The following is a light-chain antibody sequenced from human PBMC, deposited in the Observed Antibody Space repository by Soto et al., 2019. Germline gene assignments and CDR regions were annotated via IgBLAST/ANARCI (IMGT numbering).Light chain of an antibody. CDR1: SSDVGGYDY. CDR2: EVT. J-gene: IGLJ1*01. Sequence: ALTQPPSASGSPGQSVTISCTGTSSDVGGYDYVSWYQQHPGKAPKLMIYEVTIRPSGVSDRFSGSKSGNTASLTVSGLQAEDEADYYCSSYTGGNPSYVFGTGTKLTVL. V-gene: IGLV2-8*01. CDR3: SSYTGGNPSYV.